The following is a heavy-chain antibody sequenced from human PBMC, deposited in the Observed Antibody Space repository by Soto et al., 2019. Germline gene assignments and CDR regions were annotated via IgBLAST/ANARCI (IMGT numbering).Heavy chain of an antibody. CDR1: GGTFRTSV. CDR2: INPMFGTS. Sequence: QVRLVQSGAEVKKPGSSVKVSCKASGGTFRTSVITWVRQAPGQGLEWMGDINPMFGTSNYAQKFQGRVTISADESTNTSYMELSSLRSEDTAVFYCAPLGVRSWFDPWGQGTLVTVSS. D-gene: IGHD3-22*01. CDR3: APLGVRSWFDP. J-gene: IGHJ5*02. V-gene: IGHV1-69*01.